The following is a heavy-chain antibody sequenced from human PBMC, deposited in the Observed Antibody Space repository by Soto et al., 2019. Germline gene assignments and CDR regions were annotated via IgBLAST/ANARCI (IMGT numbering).Heavy chain of an antibody. J-gene: IGHJ4*02. Sequence: QVQLVQSGAEMKKPGSSVKVSCQSSGGTFNTYAMNWVRQAPGQGPEWMGDISPMFGAANYAPKLQGRVTINADESTGTSYMQLSTWTSEDTALYFCAREVQVHTPAFVYWGQGTLVTVSS. CDR1: GGTFNTYA. V-gene: IGHV1-69*19. CDR2: ISPMFGAA. D-gene: IGHD3-10*01. CDR3: AREVQVHTPAFVY.